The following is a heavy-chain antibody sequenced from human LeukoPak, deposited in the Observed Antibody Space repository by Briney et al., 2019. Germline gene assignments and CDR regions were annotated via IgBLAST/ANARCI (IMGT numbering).Heavy chain of an antibody. CDR3: AREDRGESWDGLGI. CDR2: VGFAGDT. D-gene: IGHD3-16*01. CDR1: GFTFSNYD. J-gene: IGHJ3*02. Sequence: GGSLRLSRATSGFTFSNYDMHWVRQATGKGLEWVSLVGFAGDTYYADSVKGRFTISRENAKNSLYLEMTSLRVGDTAVYYCAREDRGESWDGLGIWGQGTMVTVSS. V-gene: IGHV3-13*01.